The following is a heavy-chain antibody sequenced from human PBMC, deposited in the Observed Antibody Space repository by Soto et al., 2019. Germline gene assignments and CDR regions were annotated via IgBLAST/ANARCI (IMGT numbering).Heavy chain of an antibody. CDR1: GGSISSSSYY. D-gene: IGHD2-2*01. V-gene: IGHV4-39*01. J-gene: IGHJ6*02. Sequence: QLQLQESGPGLVKPSETLSLTCTVSGGSISSSSYYWGWIRQPPGKGLEWIGSIYYSGSTYYNPSLKSRVTISVDTSKNQFSLKLSSVTAADTAVYYCARQVVVPYYYYYGMDVWGQGTTVTVSS. CDR2: IYYSGST. CDR3: ARQVVVPYYYYYGMDV.